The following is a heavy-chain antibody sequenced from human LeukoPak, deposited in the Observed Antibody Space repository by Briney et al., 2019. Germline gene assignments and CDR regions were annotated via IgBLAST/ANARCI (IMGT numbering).Heavy chain of an antibody. CDR1: GGSISSSNYY. J-gene: IGHJ5*02. CDR2: VYYSGST. CDR3: ATTPRYSSIYYSGPPILNWFDP. D-gene: IGHD6-13*01. V-gene: IGHV4-39*07. Sequence: SETLSLTCTVSGGSISSSNYYWGWIRQPPGKGLEWIGSVYYSGSTYYNPSLKSRVTISVDTSKNHFFLKLSSVTAADTAVYYCATTPRYSSIYYSGPPILNWFDPWGQGTLVTVSS.